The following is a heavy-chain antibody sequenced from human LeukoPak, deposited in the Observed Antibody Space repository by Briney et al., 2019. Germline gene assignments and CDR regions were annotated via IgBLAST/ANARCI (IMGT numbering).Heavy chain of an antibody. CDR3: ARILCPAAGTEDY. J-gene: IGHJ4*02. V-gene: IGHV2-70*11. Sequence: SGPALVKPTQTLTLTCTFSGFSLSTSGMCVGWIRQPPGKALEWLARIDWEDDKYYSTSLKTRLTISNHTSKNQVVLAMTNMDPVDTATYYCARILCPAAGTEDYWRQGTLVTVSS. D-gene: IGHD6-13*01. CDR2: IDWEDDK. CDR1: GFSLSTSGMC.